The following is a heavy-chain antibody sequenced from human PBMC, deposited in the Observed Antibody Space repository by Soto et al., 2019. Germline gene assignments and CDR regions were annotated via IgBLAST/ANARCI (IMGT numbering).Heavy chain of an antibody. CDR3: ARVYERWLVTSYYYGIDV. D-gene: IGHD6-19*01. J-gene: IGHJ6*02. CDR2: ISSSSSTI. Sequence: EVQLVESGGGVVQPGGSLRLSCAASGFTFSSYSMNWVRQAPGKGLEWVSYISSSSSTIYYADSVKGRFTISRDNAKNSLYLQINSLRAEYTAVYYCARVYERWLVTSYYYGIDVWGQGTTVTVSS. CDR1: GFTFSSYS. V-gene: IGHV3-48*01.